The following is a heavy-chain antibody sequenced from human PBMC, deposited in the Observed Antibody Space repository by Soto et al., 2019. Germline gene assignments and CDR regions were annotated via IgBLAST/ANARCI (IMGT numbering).Heavy chain of an antibody. CDR3: AKDKGYSGYYYYYYGMDV. CDR1: GFTFSSYG. CDR2: ISYDGSNK. J-gene: IGHJ6*02. V-gene: IGHV3-30*18. D-gene: IGHD5-12*01. Sequence: GGSLRLSCAASGFTFSSYGMHWVHQAPGKGLEWVAVISYDGSNKYYADSVKGRFTISRDNSKNTLYLQMNSLRAEDTAVYYCAKDKGYSGYYYYYYGMDVWGQGTTVTVSS.